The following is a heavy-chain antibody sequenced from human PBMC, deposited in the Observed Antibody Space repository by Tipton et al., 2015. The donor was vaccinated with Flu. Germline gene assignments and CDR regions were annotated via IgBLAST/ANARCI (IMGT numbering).Heavy chain of an antibody. CDR2: INPGGST. CDR1: GDSFTGYW. V-gene: IGHV4-34*01. J-gene: IGHJ5*02. CDR3: ARHFTAKNWFDP. D-gene: IGHD3-3*02. Sequence: TLSLTCGVSGDSFTGYWWSWIRQFPGQGLEWIGEINPGGSTYYNPSLTGRVSISGDSSKNQLFLKLRSVTAADTAIYYCARHFTAKNWFDPWGQGIQVTVSS.